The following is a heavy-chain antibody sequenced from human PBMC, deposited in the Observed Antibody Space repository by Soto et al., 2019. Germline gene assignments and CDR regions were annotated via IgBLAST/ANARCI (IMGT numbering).Heavy chain of an antibody. CDR2: LYYSGNT. CDR1: GGSISSFNYF. D-gene: IGHD2-2*01. J-gene: IGHJ5*02. V-gene: IGHV4-39*01. CDR3: AGGCGSTFNLFEP. Sequence: QLQLQESGPGLVKPSETLSLTCTVSGGSISSFNYFWGWIRQPPGKGLEWIGSLYYSGNTYYNPPRQSGVTTSVEPAKKQCTMTLRSVTAAKTAVYYRAGGCGSTFNLFEPWGQGTLVTVSP.